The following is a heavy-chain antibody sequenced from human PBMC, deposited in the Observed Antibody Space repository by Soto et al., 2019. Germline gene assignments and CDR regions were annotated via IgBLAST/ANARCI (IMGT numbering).Heavy chain of an antibody. D-gene: IGHD1-26*01. CDR3: ARDRRYSGSYPPLGY. CDR1: GYTFTGYY. Sequence: QVQLVQSGAEVKKPGASVKVSCKASGYTFTGYYMHWVRQAPGQGLEWMGWINPNSGGTKYAQKFQGRVTMTRDTSISTAYMELSRLRSDDTAVYYCARDRRYSGSYPPLGYWGQGTLVTVSS. J-gene: IGHJ4*02. V-gene: IGHV1-2*02. CDR2: INPNSGGT.